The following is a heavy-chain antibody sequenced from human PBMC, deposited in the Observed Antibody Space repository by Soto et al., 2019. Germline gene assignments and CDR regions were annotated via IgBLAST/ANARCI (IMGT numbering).Heavy chain of an antibody. CDR2: IGKSGSDR. J-gene: IGHJ4*02. CDR3: MKVRDY. Sequence: EVKLVESGGRLVQPGGSLRISCKVSGFMFSDYAMTWVRQAPGKGLEWVSSIGKSGSDRDYADSVKGRFTISRDNSENTVYLQMNSLKGEDTALYFCMKVRDYWGQGTQVTVS. CDR1: GFMFSDYA. V-gene: IGHV3-23*04.